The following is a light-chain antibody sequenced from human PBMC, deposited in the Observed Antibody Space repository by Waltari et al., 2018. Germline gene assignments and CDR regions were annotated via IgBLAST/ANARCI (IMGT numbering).Light chain of an antibody. J-gene: IGKJ1*01. CDR3: MQNIQLPT. V-gene: IGKV2D-29*02. CDR2: EVS. CDR1: QSLLHSDGRAR. Sequence: EIVMTQAPLSLSVTPGQPASMSCKSSQSLLHSDGRARLYWYLQKPGQSPQLLISEVSIRFSGVTESFSGSGSGTDFTLKSSRVEAEDVVVYFCMQNIQLPTFGQGTKVEIE.